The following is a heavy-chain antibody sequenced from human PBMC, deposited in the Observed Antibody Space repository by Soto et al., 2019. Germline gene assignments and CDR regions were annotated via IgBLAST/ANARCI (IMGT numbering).Heavy chain of an antibody. CDR2: IIPILGIA. D-gene: IGHD6-13*01. CDR1: GGTFSSYT. CDR3: ARGPYSSSWYETFDY. Sequence: QVQLVQSGAEVKKPGSSVKVSCKASGGTFSSYTISWVRQAPGQGLEWMGRIIPILGIANYAQKFQGRVTITADKSTSTGYMELSSLRSEDTAVYYCARGPYSSSWYETFDYWGQGTLVTVSS. J-gene: IGHJ4*02. V-gene: IGHV1-69*02.